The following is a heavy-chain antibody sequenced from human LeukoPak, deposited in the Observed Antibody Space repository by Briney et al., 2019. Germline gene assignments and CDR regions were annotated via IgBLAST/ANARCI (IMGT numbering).Heavy chain of an antibody. Sequence: GSLRLSCAASGFTFSDYYMSWIRQAPGKGLEWVTYISGSGNAKNYADSVKGRFTISRDNAKNSVFLQMDSLRVEDMAVYYCARAGGSYGMGAKFDFWGQGILVTVSS. V-gene: IGHV3-11*01. CDR2: ISGSGNAK. CDR3: ARAGGSYGMGAKFDF. CDR1: GFTFSDYY. J-gene: IGHJ4*02. D-gene: IGHD1-26*01.